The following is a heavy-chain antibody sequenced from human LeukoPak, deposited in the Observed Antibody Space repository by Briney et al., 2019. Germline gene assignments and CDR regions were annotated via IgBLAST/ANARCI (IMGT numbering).Heavy chain of an antibody. Sequence: SVKVSCKASGYTFTSYGISWVRQAPGQGLEWMGWISAYNGNTNYAQKLQGRVTMTTDTSTSTAYMELRSLRSDDTAVYYCARDFLTPYNWNDKAYFDYWGQGTLVTVSS. CDR2: ISAYNGNT. J-gene: IGHJ4*02. CDR1: GYTFTSYG. D-gene: IGHD1-20*01. V-gene: IGHV1-18*01. CDR3: ARDFLTPYNWNDKAYFDY.